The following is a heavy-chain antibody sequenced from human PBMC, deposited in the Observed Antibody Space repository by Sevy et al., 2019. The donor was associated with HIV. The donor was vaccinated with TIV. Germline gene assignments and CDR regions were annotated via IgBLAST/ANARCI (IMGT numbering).Heavy chain of an antibody. CDR1: KFTFSLYA. J-gene: IGHJ4*02. D-gene: IGHD2-15*01. V-gene: IGHV3-30*03. CDR2: ISYDGSSK. Sequence: GGSLRLSCSASKFTFSLYAMHWVRQAPGKGLEWVAVISYDGSSKYYADSAKGRFTISRDNSKNTLYLQMNSLGVEDTAVYYCLGYVSGTNCGLAYWGQGTLVTASS. CDR3: LGYVSGTNCGLAY.